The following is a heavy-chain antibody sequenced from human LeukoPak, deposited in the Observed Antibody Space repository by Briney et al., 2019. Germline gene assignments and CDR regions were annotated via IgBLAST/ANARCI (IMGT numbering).Heavy chain of an antibody. CDR2: INHSGST. CDR1: GGSFSGYY. CDR3: ARGLGTVSLNYYYYYGMDV. J-gene: IGHJ6*02. V-gene: IGHV4-34*01. D-gene: IGHD4-17*01. Sequence: SETLSLTCAVYGGSFSGYYWSWIRQPPGKGLEWIGEINHSGSTNYNPSLKSRVTISVDTSKNQFSLKLSSVTAADTAVYYCARGLGTVSLNYYYYYGMDVWGQGTTVTVSS.